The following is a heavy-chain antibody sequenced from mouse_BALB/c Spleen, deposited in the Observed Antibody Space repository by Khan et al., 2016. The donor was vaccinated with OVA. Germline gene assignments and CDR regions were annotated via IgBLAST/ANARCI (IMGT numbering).Heavy chain of an antibody. Sequence: QIQLVQSGPELKKPGETVRISCTASGYAFTTAGMQWVQKMPGKGLKWIGWINTHSGLPNYAEDSKGWFAFTLETSASTAYLQISNLKIEDTATYFCAREDYYGYGFAYWGQGTLVTVSA. CDR2: INTHSGLP. J-gene: IGHJ3*01. CDR3: AREDYYGYGFAY. CDR1: GYAFTTAG. V-gene: IGHV9-4*02. D-gene: IGHD1-2*01.